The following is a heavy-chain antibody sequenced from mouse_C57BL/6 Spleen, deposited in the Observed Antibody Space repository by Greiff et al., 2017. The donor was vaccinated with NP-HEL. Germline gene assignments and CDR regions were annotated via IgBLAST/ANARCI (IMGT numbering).Heavy chain of an antibody. CDR1: GFNIKDYY. Sequence: DVQLQESGAELVKPGASVKLSCTASGFNIKDYYMHWVKQRTEQGLEWIGRIDPEDGETKYAPKFQGKATITADTSSNTAYLQLSSLTSEDTAVYYCAPITTVVHWYFDVWGTGTTVTVSS. J-gene: IGHJ1*03. V-gene: IGHV14-2*01. D-gene: IGHD1-1*01. CDR3: APITTVVHWYFDV. CDR2: IDPEDGET.